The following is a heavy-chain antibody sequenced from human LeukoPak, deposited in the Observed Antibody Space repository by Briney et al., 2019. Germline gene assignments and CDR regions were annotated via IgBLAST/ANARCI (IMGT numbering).Heavy chain of an antibody. D-gene: IGHD5-12*01. J-gene: IGHJ6*03. V-gene: IGHV3-72*01. CDR2: DRNKANSYTT. Sequence: GGSLRLSCAASGFTFSDHYMDWVRQAPGKGLEWVGRDRNKANSYTTEYAASVKGRFTISRDDSKNSLYLQMNSLKTEDTAVYYCARDTTTGSPYYYYMDVWGKGTTVTVSS. CDR1: GFTFSDHY. CDR3: ARDTTTGSPYYYYMDV.